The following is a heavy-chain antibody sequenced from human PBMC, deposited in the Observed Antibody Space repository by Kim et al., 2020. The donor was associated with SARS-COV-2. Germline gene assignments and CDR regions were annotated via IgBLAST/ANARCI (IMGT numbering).Heavy chain of an antibody. CDR3: ARGHRITVTTHYYYGMDV. V-gene: IGHV4-34*01. D-gene: IGHD1-7*01. J-gene: IGHJ6*02. Sequence: SETLSLTCAVYGGSFSGYYWSWIRQPPGKGLEWIGEINHSGSTNYNPSLKSRVTISVDTSKNQFSLKLSSVTAADTAVYYCARGHRITVTTHYYYGMDVWGQGTTVTVSS. CDR2: INHSGST. CDR1: GGSFSGYY.